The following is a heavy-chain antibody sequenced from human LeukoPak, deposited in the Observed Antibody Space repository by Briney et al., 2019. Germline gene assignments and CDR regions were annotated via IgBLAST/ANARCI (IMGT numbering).Heavy chain of an antibody. D-gene: IGHD6-19*01. CDR2: INPHSGGT. CDR1: GYTFTDYY. CDR3: ARFLAARNSHLAGHDAFDL. V-gene: IGHV1-2*02. J-gene: IGHJ3*01. Sequence: GASVKVSFKASGYTFTDYYIHWVRRAPGQGLEWMGWINPHSGGTMSAQKFQGRVTMTTDASISTASMELSSLGFDDTAVYYCARFLAARNSHLAGHDAFDLWGHGTMVTVSS.